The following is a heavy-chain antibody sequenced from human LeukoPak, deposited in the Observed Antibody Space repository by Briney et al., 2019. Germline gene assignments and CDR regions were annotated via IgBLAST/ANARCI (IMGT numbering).Heavy chain of an antibody. Sequence: SETLSFTCTVSGGSISSYYWGWIPQPPGKGLEGSGYTYYSGSTYYNPSLNRRVTTSVDTSKNQFSLKLCSVTAADTAVYYCARSGRIVGATRPFDYWGQGALVTVSS. V-gene: IGHV4-59*12. CDR3: ARSGRIVGATRPFDY. CDR2: TYYSGST. CDR1: GGSISSYY. D-gene: IGHD1-26*01. J-gene: IGHJ4*02.